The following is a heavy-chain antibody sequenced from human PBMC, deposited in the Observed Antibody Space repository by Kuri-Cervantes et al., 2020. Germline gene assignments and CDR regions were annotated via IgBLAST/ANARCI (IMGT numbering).Heavy chain of an antibody. J-gene: IGHJ3*02. CDR1: GYTLTELS. V-gene: IGHV1-24*01. CDR2: FDPEDGET. D-gene: IGHD4-11*01. CDR3: ATATLQKNAFDI. Sequence: ASVKVSCKVSGYTLTELSMHWVRQAPGKGLEWMGGFDPEDGETIYAQKFQGRVTMTEDTSTDTAYMELSSLRSEDTAVYYCATATLQKNAFDIWGQGTMVTVSS.